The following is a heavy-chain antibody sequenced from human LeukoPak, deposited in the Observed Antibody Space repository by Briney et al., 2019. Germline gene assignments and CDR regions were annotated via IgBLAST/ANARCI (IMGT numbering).Heavy chain of an antibody. CDR2: INLHGSVI. Sequence: PGGSLRLSCAASGFTFSGYWMSWIRQAPGKGLEWVANINLHGSVIHYVDSVKGRFTISRDNAKNLLYLQMNYLRAGDTALYYCATSDDSSGSDWGQGTLVTVSS. CDR3: ATSDDSSGSD. CDR1: GFTFSGYW. J-gene: IGHJ4*02. V-gene: IGHV3-7*01. D-gene: IGHD3-22*01.